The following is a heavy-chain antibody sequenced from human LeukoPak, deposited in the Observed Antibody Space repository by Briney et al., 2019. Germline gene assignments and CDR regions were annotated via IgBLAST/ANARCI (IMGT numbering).Heavy chain of an antibody. CDR3: AKDQERWLQSRVFDY. CDR2: ISYDGSNK. Sequence: GESLKISCAASGFTFSSYAMHWVRQAPGKGLEWVAVISYDGSNKYYADSVKGRFTISRDNSKNTLYLQMNSLRAEDTAVYYCAKDQERWLQSRVFDYWGQGTLVTVSS. V-gene: IGHV3-30*04. D-gene: IGHD5-24*01. J-gene: IGHJ4*02. CDR1: GFTFSSYA.